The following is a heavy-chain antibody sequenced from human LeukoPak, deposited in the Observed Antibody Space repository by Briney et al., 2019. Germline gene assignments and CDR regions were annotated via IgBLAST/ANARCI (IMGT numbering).Heavy chain of an antibody. Sequence: SETLSLTCTVSGGSISSGSYYWSWIRQPAGKGLEWIGRIYTSGSTNYNPSLKSRVTISVDTSKNQFSLKLSSVTAADTAVYYCARGRYSSSWYLDYWGQGTLVTVSS. CDR3: ARGRYSSSWYLDY. J-gene: IGHJ4*02. V-gene: IGHV4-61*02. D-gene: IGHD6-13*01. CDR2: IYTSGST. CDR1: GGSISSGSYY.